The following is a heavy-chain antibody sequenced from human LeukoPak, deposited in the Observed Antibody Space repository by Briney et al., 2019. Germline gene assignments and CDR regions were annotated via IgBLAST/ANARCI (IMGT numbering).Heavy chain of an antibody. Sequence: ASVEVSCKASGYTFTGYYMHWVRQAPGQGLEWMGWINPNSGGTNYAQKFQGRVTMTRDTSISTAYMELSRLRSDDTAVYYCARDSGSYLRIDYWGQGTLVTVSS. CDR2: INPNSGGT. D-gene: IGHD1-26*01. CDR1: GYTFTGYY. CDR3: ARDSGSYLRIDY. V-gene: IGHV1-2*02. J-gene: IGHJ4*02.